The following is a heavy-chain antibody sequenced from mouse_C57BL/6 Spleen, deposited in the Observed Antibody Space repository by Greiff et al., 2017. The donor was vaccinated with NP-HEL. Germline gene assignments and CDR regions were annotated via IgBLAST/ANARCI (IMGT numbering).Heavy chain of an antibody. D-gene: IGHD1-1*01. Sequence: QVQLKESGPGLVQPSQSLSITCTVSGFSLTSYGVHWVRQSPGKGLEWLGVIWSGGSTDYNAAFISRLSISKDNSKSQVFFKMNSLQADDTAIYYCARNGGSSRSYWYFDVWGTGTTVNVSS. CDR1: GFSLTSYG. J-gene: IGHJ1*03. CDR2: IWSGGST. V-gene: IGHV2-2*01. CDR3: ARNGGSSRSYWYFDV.